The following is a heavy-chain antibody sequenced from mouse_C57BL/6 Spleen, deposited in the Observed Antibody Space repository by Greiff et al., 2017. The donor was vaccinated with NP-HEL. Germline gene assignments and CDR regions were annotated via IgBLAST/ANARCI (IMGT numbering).Heavy chain of an antibody. V-gene: IGHV1-9*01. D-gene: IGHD1-1*01. CDR2: ILPGSGST. CDR3: ARKDYGSSYEAY. J-gene: IGHJ3*01. Sequence: QVQLKQSGAELMKPGASVKLSCKATGYTFTGYWIEWVKQRPGHGLEWIGEILPGSGSTNYNEKFKGKATFTADTSSNTAYMQLSSLTTEDSAIYYCARKDYGSSYEAYWGQGTLVTVSA. CDR1: GYTFTGYW.